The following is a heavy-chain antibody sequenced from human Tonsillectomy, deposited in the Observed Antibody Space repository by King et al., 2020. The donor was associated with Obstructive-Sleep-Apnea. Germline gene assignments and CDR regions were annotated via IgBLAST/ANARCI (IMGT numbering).Heavy chain of an antibody. D-gene: IGHD3-16*02. CDR1: GGSFSGYY. CDR3: ARDHVWGSYRRNWFDP. J-gene: IGHJ5*02. Sequence: VQLQQWGAGLLKPSETLSLTCAVYGGSFSGYYWSWIRQPPGKGLEWIGEINHSGSTNYNPSLKSRVTISVDTSKNQFSLKLSSVTAADTAVYYCARDHVWGSYRRNWFDPWGQGTLVTVSS. V-gene: IGHV4-34*01. CDR2: INHSGST.